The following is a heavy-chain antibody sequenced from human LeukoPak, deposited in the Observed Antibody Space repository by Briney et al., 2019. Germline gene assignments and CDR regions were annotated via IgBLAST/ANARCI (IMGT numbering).Heavy chain of an antibody. V-gene: IGHV1-58*02. Sequence: SVKVSCKASGFTFTSSAMQWVRQARGQRLEWIGWIVVGSGNTNYAQKFQERVTITRDMSTSTAYMELSSLRSEDTAVYYCAADPYGSGSYLNNWFDPWGQGTLVTVSS. D-gene: IGHD3-10*01. CDR1: GFTFTSSA. CDR2: IVVGSGNT. J-gene: IGHJ5*02. CDR3: AADPYGSGSYLNNWFDP.